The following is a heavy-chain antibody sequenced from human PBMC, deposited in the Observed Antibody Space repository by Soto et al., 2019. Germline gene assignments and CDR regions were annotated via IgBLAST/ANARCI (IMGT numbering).Heavy chain of an antibody. D-gene: IGHD6-19*01. J-gene: IGHJ4*02. V-gene: IGHV3-30*18. CDR1: GFTFSSYG. CDR3: AKGGHIAVAGKPVDY. Sequence: GVSLRLSCAASGFTFSSYGMHWVRQAPGKGLEWVAVISYDGSNKYYADSVKGRFTISRDNSKNTLYLQMNSLRAEDTAVYYCAKGGHIAVAGKPVDYWGQGTLVTVSS. CDR2: ISYDGSNK.